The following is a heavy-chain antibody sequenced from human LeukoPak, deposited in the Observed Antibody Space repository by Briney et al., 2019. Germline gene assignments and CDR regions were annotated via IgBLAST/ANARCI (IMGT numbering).Heavy chain of an antibody. J-gene: IGHJ5*02. V-gene: IGHV4-61*01. CDR1: GGSVSSGSFY. Sequence: SETLSLTCTVSGGSVSSGSFYWSWIPPPPGKGLEWVGYISYSGSTNYNPSLKSRVTISVDTSKNQFSLKLSSVTAADTAVYYCARGRVAARPSTYNWFDPWGQGTLVTVSS. D-gene: IGHD6-6*01. CDR2: ISYSGST. CDR3: ARGRVAARPSTYNWFDP.